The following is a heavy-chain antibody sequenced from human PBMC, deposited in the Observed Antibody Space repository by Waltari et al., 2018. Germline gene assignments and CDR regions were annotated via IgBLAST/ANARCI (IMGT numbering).Heavy chain of an antibody. D-gene: IGHD3-22*01. J-gene: IGHJ4*02. Sequence: QVQLVQSGAEVKKPGSSVKVSCKASGGTFSSYAISWVRQAPGQGLEWMGGIIPNFGTANYAQKFQGRVTITADEATSTAYMELSSMRSEDTAVYYCARDSNYYDSSGYYAFYYFDYWGQGTLVTVSS. CDR1: GGTFSSYA. V-gene: IGHV1-69*01. CDR3: ARDSNYYDSSGYYAFYYFDY. CDR2: IIPNFGTA.